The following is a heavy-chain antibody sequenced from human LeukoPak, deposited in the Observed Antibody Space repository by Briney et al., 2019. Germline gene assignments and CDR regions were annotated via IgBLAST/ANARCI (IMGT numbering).Heavy chain of an antibody. Sequence: SETLSLTCTVSGGSISSGDYYWSWIRQPPGKGLEWFGYIYYSGSTYYNPSLKSRVTISVDTSKNQFSLKLSSVTAADTAVYYCARSPMTTDPFFDYWGQGTLVTVSS. D-gene: IGHD4-17*01. CDR2: IYYSGST. CDR3: ARSPMTTDPFFDY. CDR1: GGSISSGDYY. J-gene: IGHJ4*02. V-gene: IGHV4-30-4*01.